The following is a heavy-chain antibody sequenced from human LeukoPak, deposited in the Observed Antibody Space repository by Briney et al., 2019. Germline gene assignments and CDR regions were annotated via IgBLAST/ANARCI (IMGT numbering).Heavy chain of an antibody. CDR3: AKLVVVAATPSYFDY. D-gene: IGHD2-15*01. J-gene: IGHJ4*02. CDR1: GFTFSSYA. V-gene: IGHV3-23*01. Sequence: GGPLRLSCAASGFTFSSYAMSWVRQAPGKGLEWVSAISGSGGSTYYADSVKGRFTISRDNSKNTLYLQMNSLRAEDTAVYYCAKLVVVAATPSYFDYWGQGTLVTVSS. CDR2: ISGSGGST.